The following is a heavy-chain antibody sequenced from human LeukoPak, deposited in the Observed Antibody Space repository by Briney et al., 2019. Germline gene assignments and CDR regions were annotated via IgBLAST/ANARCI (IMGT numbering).Heavy chain of an antibody. J-gene: IGHJ4*02. CDR2: IYSGGST. V-gene: IGHV3-53*01. CDR1: GFTLSSNY. CDR3: ASSYSSSWYFDY. Sequence: GGSLRLSCAASGFTLSSNYMSWVRQAPGKGLGWVSVIYSGGSTYYADSAKGRFTIARDNSKNTLYLQMNSPRAEDTAVYYCASSYSSSWYFDYWGQGTLVTVSS. D-gene: IGHD6-13*01.